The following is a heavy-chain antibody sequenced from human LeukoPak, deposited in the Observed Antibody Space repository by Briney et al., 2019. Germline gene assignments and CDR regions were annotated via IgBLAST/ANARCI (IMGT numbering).Heavy chain of an antibody. CDR1: GFTFSTYA. J-gene: IGHJ4*02. CDR2: ITGSGGTT. D-gene: IGHD3-22*01. Sequence: GGSLRLSCAASGFTFSTYAMNWVRQAPGKGLEWVSGITGSGGTTFYADSVKGRFTITRDNSKSTLYLQMNSLRAEDTAIYYCAKEGYRDSSGAFDSWGQGTLVTGSS. CDR3: AKEGYRDSSGAFDS. V-gene: IGHV3-23*01.